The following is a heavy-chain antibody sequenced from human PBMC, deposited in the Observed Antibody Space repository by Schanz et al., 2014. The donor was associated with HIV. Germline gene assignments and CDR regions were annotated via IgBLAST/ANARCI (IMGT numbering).Heavy chain of an antibody. D-gene: IGHD2-2*01. CDR3: IRGVPRGSSTGPALRF. CDR1: GFTFNNYW. J-gene: IGHJ4*02. CDR2: INSDGRFI. V-gene: IGHV3-74*02. Sequence: EVQVLESGGGLVQPGGSLRLSCEASGFTFNNYWMHWVRQVTGKGLVWVSRINSDGRFINYADSVRGRFTISRDNAKNTLYLQMSSLRVEDTAVYYCIRGVPRGSSTGPALRFWGQGALVTVSS.